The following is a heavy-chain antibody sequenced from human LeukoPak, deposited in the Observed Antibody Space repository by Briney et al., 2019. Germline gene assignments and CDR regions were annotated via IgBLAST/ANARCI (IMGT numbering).Heavy chain of an antibody. Sequence: GGSLRLSCAASGFTFSDYYMSWIRQAPGQGLEWISYISSSGNTIYYADSVKGRFTISRDNAKNSLYLQMNSLRAEDTAVYYCARDSSSTQKYGMDVWGQGTTVTVSS. V-gene: IGHV3-11*01. CDR2: ISSSGNTI. D-gene: IGHD6-6*01. J-gene: IGHJ6*02. CDR1: GFTFSDYY. CDR3: ARDSSSTQKYGMDV.